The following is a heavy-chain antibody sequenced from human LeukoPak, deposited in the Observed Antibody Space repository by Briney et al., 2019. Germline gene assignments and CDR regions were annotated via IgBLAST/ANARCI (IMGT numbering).Heavy chain of an antibody. CDR3: ARANNFDY. CDR2: INFDGSST. Sequence: GRSLRLSCAASGFTFSTYWMHWVRQVPGEGLGWVSRINFDGSSTNYADSVKGRFTISRDNAKNTLYLQMSSLRVEDTAVYSCARANNFDYWGQGTLVTVSS. J-gene: IGHJ4*02. V-gene: IGHV3-74*01. D-gene: IGHD1/OR15-1a*01. CDR1: GFTFSTYW.